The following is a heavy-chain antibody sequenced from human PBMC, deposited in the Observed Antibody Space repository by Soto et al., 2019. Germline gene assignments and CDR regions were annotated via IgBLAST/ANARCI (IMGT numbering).Heavy chain of an antibody. CDR2: ISYTGST. Sequence: QLQLQESGPGLAKPSETLSLTCTVSGDSISSYYWSWIRQPPGKGLEWIGYISYTGSTIYNPSLESRATISLDTSKNQVSLSLSSVTVADTAMYYCASVGELPVWFDPWGRGTLVTVSS. J-gene: IGHJ5*02. V-gene: IGHV4-59*13. D-gene: IGHD3-10*01. CDR1: GDSISSYY. CDR3: ASVGELPVWFDP.